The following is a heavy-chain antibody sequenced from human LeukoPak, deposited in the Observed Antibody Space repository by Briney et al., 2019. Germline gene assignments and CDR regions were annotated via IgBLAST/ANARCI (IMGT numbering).Heavy chain of an antibody. V-gene: IGHV3-33*01. Sequence: GGSLRLSCAASGFTFSTYGMHWVRQAPGKGLEWVAIIWYDGGNKYYADSVRGRFTISRDNSKSTLFLQMNSLRAEDTAVYYCARSREHGSGTYDSYYFDYWGQGTLVTVSS. D-gene: IGHD3-10*01. CDR2: IWYDGGNK. CDR3: ARSREHGSGTYDSYYFDY. CDR1: GFTFSTYG. J-gene: IGHJ4*02.